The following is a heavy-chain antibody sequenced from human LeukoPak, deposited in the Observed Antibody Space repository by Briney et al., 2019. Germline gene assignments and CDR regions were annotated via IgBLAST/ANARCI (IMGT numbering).Heavy chain of an antibody. J-gene: IGHJ5*02. Sequence: ASVKVSCKSSGGTFSSYTITWVRQAPGQGLEWMGWISAYNGNTNYAQKLQGRVTMTTDTPTSTAYMELRSLRSDDTAVYYCARDLEAGLLCSSTSCRSQTYNWFDPWGQGTLVTVSS. CDR3: ARDLEAGLLCSSTSCRSQTYNWFDP. CDR2: ISAYNGNT. CDR1: GGTFSSYT. V-gene: IGHV1-18*01. D-gene: IGHD2-2*01.